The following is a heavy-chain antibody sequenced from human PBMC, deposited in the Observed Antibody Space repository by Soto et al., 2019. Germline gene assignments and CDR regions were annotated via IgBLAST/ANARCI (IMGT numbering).Heavy chain of an antibody. CDR3: ARTSYYDSTGYYNMDV. Sequence: SETLSLTCTVSGGSISTGGYYWNWIRQHPGKGLEWIGYIHHSETTNYNPSLDRRVTISVDTSKNQFSLKLTSVTAADTADYYCARTSYYDSTGYYNMDVWGQGTTVTVSS. D-gene: IGHD3-22*01. J-gene: IGHJ6*02. V-gene: IGHV4-39*07. CDR1: GGSISTGGYY. CDR2: IHHSETT.